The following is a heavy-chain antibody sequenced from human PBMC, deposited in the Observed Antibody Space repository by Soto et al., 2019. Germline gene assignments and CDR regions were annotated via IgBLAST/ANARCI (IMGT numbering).Heavy chain of an antibody. CDR1: GFSLSSTRMA. V-gene: IGHV2-5*02. CDR3: AHIVVAGFGYYFDY. J-gene: IGHJ4*02. CDR2: IYWDDDK. D-gene: IGHD6-19*01. Sequence: QITLKESGPTLVKPTQTLTLTCTFSGFSLSSTRMAVGWIRQPPGKALEWLALIYWDDDKRYSPFLKSRLTITKDTSKNQVVLTISNLDPVDTARYYCAHIVVAGFGYYFDYWGQGTLVTVSS.